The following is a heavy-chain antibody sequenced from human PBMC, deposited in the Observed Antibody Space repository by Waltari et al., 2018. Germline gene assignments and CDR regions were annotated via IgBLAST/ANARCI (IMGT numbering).Heavy chain of an antibody. J-gene: IGHJ3*02. CDR1: GGTFSSYA. V-gene: IGHV1-69*05. CDR2: IIPIFGTA. D-gene: IGHD3-10*01. Sequence: QVQLVQSGAEVKKPGSSVKVSCKASGGTFSSYAISWVRQAPGQGLEWMGGIIPIFGTANYEQKFQGRVTITTEESTRTAYMELSSLRSEDTAVYYCARFGGRLVRGVNQYDAFDIWGQGTMVTVSS. CDR3: ARFGGRLVRGVNQYDAFDI.